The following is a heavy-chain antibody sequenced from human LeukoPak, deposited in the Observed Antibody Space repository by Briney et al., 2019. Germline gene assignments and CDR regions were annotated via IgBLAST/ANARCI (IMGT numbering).Heavy chain of an antibody. CDR3: AKSNGYGLVDI. CDR1: GGSITSSNW. Sequence: SGTLSLTCAVSGGSITSSNWWNWVRQPPGKGLEWIGEIHHSGSTNYSPSLKSRVTISLDTSRNQFSLKLNSVTAADTAVYYCAKSNGYGLVDIWGQGTMVTVSS. V-gene: IGHV4-4*02. D-gene: IGHD3-10*01. CDR2: IHHSGST. J-gene: IGHJ3*02.